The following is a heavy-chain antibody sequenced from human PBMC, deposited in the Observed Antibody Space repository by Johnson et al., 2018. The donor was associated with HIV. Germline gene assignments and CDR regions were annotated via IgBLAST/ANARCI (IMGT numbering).Heavy chain of an antibody. CDR1: GFTFSRYG. J-gene: IGHJ3*02. CDR3: AKSPGKDHGGNSGGIDI. D-gene: IGHD4-23*01. V-gene: IGHV3-33*06. Sequence: QVQLVESGGGLVQPGRSLRLSCAASGFTFSRYGMHWVRQAPGTGLERVAVIWYDGSNKYYADYVKGRFTISRDNSKNTMYLQMNSLRAEDTAVYYCAKSPGKDHGGNSGGIDIWGQGTMVTVSA. CDR2: IWYDGSNK.